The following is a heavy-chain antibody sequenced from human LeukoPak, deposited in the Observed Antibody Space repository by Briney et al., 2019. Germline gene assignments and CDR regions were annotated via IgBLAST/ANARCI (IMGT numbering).Heavy chain of an antibody. CDR1: GGSISSSSYY. Sequence: SETLSLTCTVSGGSISSSSYYWGWIRQPPGKGLEWIGSIYYSGSTYYNPSLKSRVTISVDTSKNQFSLKLSSVTAADTAVYYCARLLRNYYDFWSGYSYYFDYWGQGTLVTVSS. CDR2: IYYSGST. V-gene: IGHV4-39*01. J-gene: IGHJ4*02. D-gene: IGHD3-3*01. CDR3: ARLLRNYYDFWSGYSYYFDY.